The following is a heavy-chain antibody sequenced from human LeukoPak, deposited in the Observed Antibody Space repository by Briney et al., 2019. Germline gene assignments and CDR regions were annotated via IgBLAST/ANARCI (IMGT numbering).Heavy chain of an antibody. CDR2: TSFDGTNK. CDR1: GFTFNYFA. D-gene: IGHD2-2*01. V-gene: IGHV3-30-3*01. Sequence: GRSLRLSCAGSGFTFNYFAIHWVRQAPGKGLEWVAVTSFDGTNKYYADSVRGRFTISRDNSNKTVYLQMNSLRAEDTAVYYCANRLGYCSSTSCYDYYFDYWGQGTLVTVSS. CDR3: ANRLGYCSSTSCYDYYFDY. J-gene: IGHJ4*02.